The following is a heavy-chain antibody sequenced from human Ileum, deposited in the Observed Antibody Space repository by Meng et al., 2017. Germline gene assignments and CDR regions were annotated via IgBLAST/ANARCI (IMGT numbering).Heavy chain of an antibody. D-gene: IGHD1-7*01. Sequence: VHVVQFGAEVKKPGVSVKVSCKPSGYSFTGYYMHWVRQAPGQGLEWMGRINSNSGGTNYAQKFKGRVTLTRDISTVYMELSSLRSDDTAVYYCASRNYNYDDYFEYWGQGTLVTVSS. CDR2: INSNSGGT. CDR1: GYSFTGYY. J-gene: IGHJ4*02. V-gene: IGHV1-2*06. CDR3: ASRNYNYDDYFEY.